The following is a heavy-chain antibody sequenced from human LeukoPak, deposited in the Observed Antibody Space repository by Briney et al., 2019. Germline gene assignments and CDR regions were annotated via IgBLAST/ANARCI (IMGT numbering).Heavy chain of an antibody. Sequence: GESLKISCKVSGYTFSSYWIGWVRQMPGKGLEWMGIIYPGDSDTRYSPSFQGQVTISADKSITTAYLQWKSLKASDTAMYYCARSTGATGPVDYWGQGTLVTV. CDR2: IYPGDSDT. CDR1: GYTFSSYW. D-gene: IGHD2-8*02. V-gene: IGHV5-51*01. CDR3: ARSTGATGPVDY. J-gene: IGHJ4*02.